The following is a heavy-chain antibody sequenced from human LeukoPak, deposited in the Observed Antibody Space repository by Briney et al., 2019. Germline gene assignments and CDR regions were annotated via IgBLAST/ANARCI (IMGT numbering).Heavy chain of an antibody. Sequence: GGSLRLSCAASGFTFSSYAMSWVRQAPGKGLEWVSAISGSGGSTYYADSVKGRLTISRDNSKNTLYLQMNSLRAEDTAVYYCAKWDEQQLDAFDIWGQGTMVTVSS. CDR3: AKWDEQQLDAFDI. D-gene: IGHD6-13*01. V-gene: IGHV3-23*01. CDR2: ISGSGGST. CDR1: GFTFSSYA. J-gene: IGHJ3*02.